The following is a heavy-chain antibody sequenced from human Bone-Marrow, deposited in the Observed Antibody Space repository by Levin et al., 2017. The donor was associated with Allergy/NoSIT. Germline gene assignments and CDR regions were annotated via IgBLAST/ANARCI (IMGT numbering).Heavy chain of an antibody. CDR2: ISYDGTNK. CDR1: GFTFSTYG. J-gene: IGHJ4*01. V-gene: IGHV3-30*04. CDR3: ARDEGPFSSSMSFDY. D-gene: IGHD6-13*01. Sequence: GGSLRLSCAASGFTFSTYGMHWVRQAPGKGLEWVAIISYDGTNKYCADSMKGRFTISRDNANNSLYLQMNSLRAEDTAIYYCARDEGPFSSSMSFDYWGHGTLVTVSS.